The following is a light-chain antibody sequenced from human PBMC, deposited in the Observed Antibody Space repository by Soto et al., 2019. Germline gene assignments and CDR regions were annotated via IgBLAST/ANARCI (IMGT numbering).Light chain of an antibody. CDR2: DAS. CDR3: QQRSNWTQT. V-gene: IGKV3-11*01. Sequence: EIALTQSPATLALSPGERATLSRRASHTLTCYWTWYRQKPGQTPSLLIYDASRMATAIPVSFSVSGSGTDFTLTISSLEPGDGAPYYCQQRSNWTQTFGQGATVDIK. J-gene: IGKJ1*01. CDR1: HTLTCY.